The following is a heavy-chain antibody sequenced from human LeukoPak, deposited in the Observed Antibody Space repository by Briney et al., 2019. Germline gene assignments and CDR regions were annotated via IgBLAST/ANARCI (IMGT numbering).Heavy chain of an antibody. CDR2: IYTSGST. D-gene: IGHD1-26*01. CDR3: ARSYSGSYYREEGNFDY. CDR1: GGSISSGSYY. Sequence: SETLSLTCTVSGGSISSGSYYWSWIRQPAGTGLEWIGRIYTSGSTNYNPSLKSRVTISVDTSKNQFSLKLSSVTAADTAVYYCARSYSGSYYREEGNFDYWGQGTLVTVSS. V-gene: IGHV4-61*02. J-gene: IGHJ4*02.